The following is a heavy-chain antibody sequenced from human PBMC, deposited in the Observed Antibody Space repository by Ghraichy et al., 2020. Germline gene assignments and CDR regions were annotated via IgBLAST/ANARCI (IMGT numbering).Heavy chain of an antibody. CDR1: GFTFNSYP. CDR3: ARFRKTPGERAGFDL. V-gene: IGHV3-21*01. Sequence: GGSLRLSCAASGFTFNSYPMNWVRRAPGKGLEWVASITASSLDVYYASSVRGRFTVSRDNAGESLFLQMNSLRADDTAVYYCARFRKTPGERAGFDLWGHGTVVTV. J-gene: IGHJ3*01. CDR2: ITASSLDV. D-gene: IGHD1-1*01.